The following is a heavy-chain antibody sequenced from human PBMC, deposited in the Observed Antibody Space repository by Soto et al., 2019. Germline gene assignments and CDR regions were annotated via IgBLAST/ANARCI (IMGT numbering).Heavy chain of an antibody. J-gene: IGHJ5*02. V-gene: IGHV3-30*03. Sequence: AGGSLRLSCAASGFTFSSYGMHWVRQAPGKGLEWVALISYDGENQYFTDSVRGRFTISRDNSKTAVYLEMNDLRLDDTATYYCVSPHSESSNAFDLWGQGTLVTVSS. CDR1: GFTFSSYG. D-gene: IGHD3-10*01. CDR3: VSPHSESSNAFDL. CDR2: ISYDGENQ.